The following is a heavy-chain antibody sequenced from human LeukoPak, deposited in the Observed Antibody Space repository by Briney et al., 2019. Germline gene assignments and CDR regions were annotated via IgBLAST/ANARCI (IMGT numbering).Heavy chain of an antibody. CDR1: GGTFSSYA. D-gene: IGHD2-2*01. V-gene: IGHV1-69*13. CDR2: IIPIFGTA. CDR3: ARGTAIVVVPAAINYYYMDV. J-gene: IGHJ6*03. Sequence: SVKVSCKASGGTFSSYAISWVRQAPGQGLEWMGGIIPIFGTANYAQKFQGRVTITADESTSTAYMELSSLRSEDTAVYYCARGTAIVVVPAAINYYYMDVWGKGTTVTVSS.